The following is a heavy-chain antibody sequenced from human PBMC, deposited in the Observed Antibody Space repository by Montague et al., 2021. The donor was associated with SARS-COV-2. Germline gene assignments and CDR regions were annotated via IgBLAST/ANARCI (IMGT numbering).Heavy chain of an antibody. CDR2: INHSGST. V-gene: IGHV4-34*01. CDR3: ARALPVTTFFYSYYGMDV. CDR1: GGSFSGYY. Sequence: SETLSLTCAVYGGSFSGYYWSWIRQPPGKGLEWIGKINHSGSTNSNPSPKIRVTLSVDTSKNQFSLGLSSVTAADTAVYYCARALPVTTFFYSYYGMDVWGQGTTVTVSS. D-gene: IGHD4-17*01. J-gene: IGHJ6*02.